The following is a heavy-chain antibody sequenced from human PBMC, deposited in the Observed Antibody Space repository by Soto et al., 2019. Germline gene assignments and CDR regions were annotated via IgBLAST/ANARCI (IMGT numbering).Heavy chain of an antibody. J-gene: IGHJ6*02. D-gene: IGHD3-3*01. CDR1: GFSFSDHY. Sequence: EVQLVESGGGLVQPGGSLRLSCAASGFSFSDHYMDWVRQAPGKGLEWVGRTRNKANSYTTEYAASVKGRFTVSRDESKNSLNLQMNSLKTEDTAVYYCARVSLRWQDGSDVWGHGTTVTVSS. CDR2: TRNKANSYTT. V-gene: IGHV3-72*01. CDR3: ARVSLRWQDGSDV.